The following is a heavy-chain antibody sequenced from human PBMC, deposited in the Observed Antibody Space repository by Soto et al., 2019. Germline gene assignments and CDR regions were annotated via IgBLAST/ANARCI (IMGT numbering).Heavy chain of an antibody. CDR3: AHRSFANDNLDV. D-gene: IGHD3-22*01. Sequence: QITLKESGPPLVKPTQTLTLTCTFSGFSLSTSGVGVGWIRQPPGKALEWLALIYWNDDKHYSQSLKSRLTIGKDKAKNHVVLTVPNMTTVDTTSYYCAHRSFANDNLDVWGQGIMVTVSS. J-gene: IGHJ3*01. V-gene: IGHV2-5*01. CDR2: IYWNDDK. CDR1: GFSLSTSGVG.